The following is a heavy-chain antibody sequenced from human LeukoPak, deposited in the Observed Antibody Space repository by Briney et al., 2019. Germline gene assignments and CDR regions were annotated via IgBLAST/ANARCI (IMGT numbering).Heavy chain of an antibody. CDR1: GFRFSGIG. CDR3: AKDNTAMGTYYFDY. CDR2: IRNDGGNK. V-gene: IGHV3-30*02. Sequence: GGSLRLSCAASGFRFSGIGMHWVRQAPGKGLDWVAHIRNDGGNKQYADSVKGRFTISRDNSKNTLYLQMNSLRAEDTAVYYCAKDNTAMGTYYFDYWGQGTLVTVSS. J-gene: IGHJ4*02. D-gene: IGHD5-18*01.